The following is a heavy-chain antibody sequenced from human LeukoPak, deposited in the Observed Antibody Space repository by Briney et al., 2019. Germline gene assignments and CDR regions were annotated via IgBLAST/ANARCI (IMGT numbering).Heavy chain of an antibody. CDR3: ARRVNYPDNYFDS. Sequence: PGGTLRLSRVASLFTFAIYAVSCVRDGPGKGLGCVSAISIAGGSPTYAASLKGRFTISRENSKTKLYLQMNSREAGNPPLNNLARRVNYPDNYFDSWGQGTLVTVSS. D-gene: IGHD1-7*01. J-gene: IGHJ4*02. V-gene: IGHV3-23*01. CDR1: LFTFAIYA. CDR2: ISIAGGSP.